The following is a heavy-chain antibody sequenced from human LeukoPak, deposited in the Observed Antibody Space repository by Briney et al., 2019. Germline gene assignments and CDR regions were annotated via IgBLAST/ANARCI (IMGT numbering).Heavy chain of an antibody. D-gene: IGHD3-9*01. CDR2: IYYSGST. CDR3: ARDHGARETYYDILTGYYRTDHYFDY. J-gene: IGHJ4*02. CDR1: GGSISSYY. Sequence: SETLSLTCTVSGGSISSYYWSWIRQPPGKGLEWLGYIYYSGSTNYNPSLKSRVTISVDTSKNQFSLKLSSVTAADTAVYYCARDHGARETYYDILTGYYRTDHYFDYWGQGTLVTVSA. V-gene: IGHV4-59*01.